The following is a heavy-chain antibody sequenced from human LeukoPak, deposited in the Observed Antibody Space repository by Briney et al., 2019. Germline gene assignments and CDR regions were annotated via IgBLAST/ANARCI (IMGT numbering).Heavy chain of an antibody. D-gene: IGHD2-21*01. CDR1: GYTFTDYY. V-gene: IGHV1-2*02. J-gene: IGHJ5*02. Sequence: ASVKVSCKTSGYTFTDYYLHWVRQAPGQGLEWMSWINPNTGGTSFAQRFQGRVTMTRDTSITTVYMEVSWLTSDDTAIYYCARADRLHGGPYLIGPWGQGTLVTVSS. CDR3: ARADRLHGGPYLIGP. CDR2: INPNTGGT.